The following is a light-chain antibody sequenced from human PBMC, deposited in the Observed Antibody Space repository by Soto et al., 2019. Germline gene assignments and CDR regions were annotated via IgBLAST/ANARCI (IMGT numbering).Light chain of an antibody. V-gene: IGKV3-11*01. CDR3: QQRGDWPLT. Sequence: IVLTQSPATLSVSPGERATLSCRASQSVSSYLAWYQQKPGQAPRLLIYDASNRATGILARFSGSGCGTDFTLTISSLEPEDFAVYYCQQRGDWPLTFGGGTKVDIK. J-gene: IGKJ4*01. CDR1: QSVSSY. CDR2: DAS.